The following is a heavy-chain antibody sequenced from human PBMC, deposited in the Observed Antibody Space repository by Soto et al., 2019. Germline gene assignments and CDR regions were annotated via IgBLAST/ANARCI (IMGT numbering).Heavy chain of an antibody. CDR2: IYYSGST. CDR3: ARERRSYDSSGYYYYYYGMDV. V-gene: IGHV4-30-4*01. D-gene: IGHD3-22*01. CDR1: GGSISSGDYY. Sequence: SETLSLTCTVSGGSISSGDYYWSWIRQPPGKGLEWIGYIYYSGSTYYNPSLKSRVTISVDTSKNQFSLKLSSVTAADTAVYYCARERRSYDSSGYYYYYYGMDVWGQGTTVTVSS. J-gene: IGHJ6*02.